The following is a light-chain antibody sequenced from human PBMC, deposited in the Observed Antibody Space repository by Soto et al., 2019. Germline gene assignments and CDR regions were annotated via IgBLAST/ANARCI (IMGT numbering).Light chain of an antibody. CDR2: PEGRGTY. V-gene: IGLV4-60*03. CDR3: CSYAGSSTWV. J-gene: IGLJ3*02. CDR1: SGQSTYI. Sequence: QSVLTQSSSASASLGSSVKVTCALNSGQSTYIIAWHQQQPGKAPRYLMKPEGRGTYKKGSGVPDRFSGSRSGADRYLTICNLQSEDEADYYCCSYAGSSTWVFGGGTKVTVL.